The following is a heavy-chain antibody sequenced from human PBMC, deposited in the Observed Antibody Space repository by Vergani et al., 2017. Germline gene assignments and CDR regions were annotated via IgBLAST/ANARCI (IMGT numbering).Heavy chain of an antibody. CDR1: GGTFSSYA. D-gene: IGHD3-3*01. CDR2: IIPIFGTA. Sequence: QVQLVQSGAEVKKPGSSVKVSCKASGGTFSSYAISWVRQAPGQGLEWMGGIIPIFGTANYAQKFQGRVTITADESTSTAYMELSSLRSEDTDVYYCARSRNSYTIFGVVIENYYYYYMDVWGKGTTVTVSS. CDR3: ARSRNSYTIFGVVIENYYYYYMDV. J-gene: IGHJ6*03. V-gene: IGHV1-69*01.